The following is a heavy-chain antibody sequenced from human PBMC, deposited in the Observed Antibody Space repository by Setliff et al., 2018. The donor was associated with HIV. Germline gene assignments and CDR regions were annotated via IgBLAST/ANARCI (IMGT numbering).Heavy chain of an antibody. V-gene: IGHV3-21*01. Sequence: GESLKISCAASGFIFNIYTMNWVRQSPGKGLEWVSCISSSGTSIYYADSLKGRFTISRDNAKNSLYLQMNSLRAEDTAVYYCVTSRYSKGPDAFDIWGQGTVVTVSS. CDR2: ISSSGTSI. D-gene: IGHD4-4*01. J-gene: IGHJ3*02. CDR1: GFIFNIYT. CDR3: VTSRYSKGPDAFDI.